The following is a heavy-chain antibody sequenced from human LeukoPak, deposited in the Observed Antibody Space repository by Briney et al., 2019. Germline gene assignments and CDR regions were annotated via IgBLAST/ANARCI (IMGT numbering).Heavy chain of an antibody. V-gene: IGHV4-39*01. CDR2: SGRT. CDR3: ARQGGSGRSYDY. D-gene: IGHD3-10*01. Sequence: SETLSLTCNVSGASISSSSYYWGWIRQPPGKGLEWIGTSGRTYYNPSLKSRVIISVDTSKNQFSLKLSSVTAADTAVYYCARQGGSGRSYDYWGQGTLVPVSS. J-gene: IGHJ4*02. CDR1: GASISSSSYY.